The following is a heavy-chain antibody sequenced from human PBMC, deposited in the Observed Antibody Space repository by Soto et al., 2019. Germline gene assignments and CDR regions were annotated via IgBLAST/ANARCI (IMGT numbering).Heavy chain of an antibody. CDR1: GGAFSGYS. Sequence: ETLSLTCAVYGGAFSGYSWTWIRQPPGKGPEWIGEIDHGGSTTYNPSLKSRVTISVDTSKNQFSLKLSSVTAADTAVYYCARGPSATVRGLFTAWGQGTLVTVSS. J-gene: IGHJ5*02. V-gene: IGHV4-34*01. CDR2: IDHGGST. CDR3: ARGPSATVRGLFTA. D-gene: IGHD3-10*01.